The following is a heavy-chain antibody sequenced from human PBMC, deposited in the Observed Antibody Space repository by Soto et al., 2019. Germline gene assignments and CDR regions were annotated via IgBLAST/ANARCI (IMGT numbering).Heavy chain of an antibody. D-gene: IGHD2-15*01. CDR3: ARDEDIVVVVAAFDI. CDR2: ISAYNGNT. Sequence: ASVKVSCKASGSTFTSYGISWVRQAPGQGLEWMGWISAYNGNTNYAQKLQGRVTMTTDTSTSTAYMELRSLRSDDTALYYCARDEDIVVVVAAFDIWGQGTMVTVS. CDR1: GSTFTSYG. V-gene: IGHV1-18*01. J-gene: IGHJ3*02.